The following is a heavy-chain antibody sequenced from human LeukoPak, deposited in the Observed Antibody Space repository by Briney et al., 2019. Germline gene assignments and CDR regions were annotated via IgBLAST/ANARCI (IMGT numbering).Heavy chain of an antibody. V-gene: IGHV1-69*04. CDR2: IIPILDVT. Sequence: SVKVFCKASGGTFTNYAINWVRQAPGQGLEWMGRIIPILDVTNYAQKFQGRVTITANQSTSTAYMELSSLRSEDTAVYYCAKDRYGSSWNDAFDIWGQGTMVTVSS. CDR3: AKDRYGSSWNDAFDI. CDR1: GGTFTNYA. J-gene: IGHJ3*02. D-gene: IGHD6-13*01.